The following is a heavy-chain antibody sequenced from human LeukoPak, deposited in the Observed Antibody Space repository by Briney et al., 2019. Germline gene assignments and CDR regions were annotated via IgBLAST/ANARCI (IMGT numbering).Heavy chain of an antibody. Sequence: SQTLSLTCTVSGGSINNNNYYWSWIRQHPGQGLEWIGYIHYSGRTFYNPSLKSRLTISVDTSNNQFSLKLTSVTAADTAVYYYARGRWKTGMDSPYYFDFWGQGTLVTVSS. D-gene: IGHD2-2*03. V-gene: IGHV4-31*03. J-gene: IGHJ4*02. CDR1: GGSINNNNYY. CDR2: IHYSGRT. CDR3: ARGRWKTGMDSPYYFDF.